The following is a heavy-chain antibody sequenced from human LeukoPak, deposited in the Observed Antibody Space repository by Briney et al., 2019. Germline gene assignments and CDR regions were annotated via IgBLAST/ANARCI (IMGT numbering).Heavy chain of an antibody. CDR1: GGSIISYY. D-gene: IGHD6-6*01. V-gene: IGHV4-59*01. CDR3: ARDQSFSSASGLDY. CDR2: IYSSGGT. J-gene: IGHJ4*01. Sequence: PSETLSLTCTVSGGSIISYYWSWIRQPPGKGLEWIGYIYSSGGTDYNPSLKSRVTISVDTSKNQFSLKLSSVTAADTAVYYCARDQSFSSASGLDYWGHGTLVTVSS.